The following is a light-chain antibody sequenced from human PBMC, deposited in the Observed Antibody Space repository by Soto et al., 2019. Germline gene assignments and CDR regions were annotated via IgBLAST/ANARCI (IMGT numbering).Light chain of an antibody. J-gene: IGKJ2*01. Sequence: ESVLTQSPGTLSLSPGERATLSCRASQTVIKNYLAWYQRKPGQAPRLLIYGASNRATGIPDRFSGGGSGTDFTLTISRLEAEDSALYYCQKYETSPYTFGQGTKLEIK. CDR2: GAS. CDR3: QKYETSPYT. V-gene: IGKV3-20*01. CDR1: QTVIKNY.